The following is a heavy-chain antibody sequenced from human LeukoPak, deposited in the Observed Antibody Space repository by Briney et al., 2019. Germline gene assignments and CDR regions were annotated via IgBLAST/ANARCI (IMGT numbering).Heavy chain of an antibody. Sequence: GGSLRLSCAASGFTFSSYAMHWVRQAPGKGLEWVAVISYDGSNKYYADSVKGRFTISRDNSKNTLYLQMNSLRAEDTAVYYCARDLKGETMVRGVIYYYYYMDVWGKGTTVTVSS. CDR3: ARDLKGETMVRGVIYYYYYMDV. J-gene: IGHJ6*03. CDR2: ISYDGSNK. V-gene: IGHV3-30*04. CDR1: GFTFSSYA. D-gene: IGHD3-10*01.